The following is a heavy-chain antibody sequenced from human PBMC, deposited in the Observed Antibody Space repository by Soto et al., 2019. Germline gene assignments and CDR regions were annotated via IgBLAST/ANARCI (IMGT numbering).Heavy chain of an antibody. CDR3: ARDGAYCGGDCYSSLFDY. D-gene: IGHD2-21*02. J-gene: IGHJ4*02. CDR2: IIPIFGTA. Sequence: QVQLVQSGAEVKKPGSSVKVSCKASGGTFSSYAISWVRQAPGQGLEWMGGIIPIFGTANYAQKFQGRVKITADESTSTAYMELRSLRSEDTAVYYCARDGAYCGGDCYSSLFDYWGQGTLVTVSS. V-gene: IGHV1-69*01. CDR1: GGTFSSYA.